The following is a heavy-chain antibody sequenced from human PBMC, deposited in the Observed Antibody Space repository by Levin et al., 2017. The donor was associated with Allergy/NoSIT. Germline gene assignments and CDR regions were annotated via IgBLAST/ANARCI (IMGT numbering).Heavy chain of an antibody. Sequence: SETLSLTCTVSGGSISSNNYYWGWIRQPPGKGLEWIGSIYYSGSTYYNPSLKSRVTISVDTSKNQFSLKLTSVTAADTAVYYCARGVVWSGYQMDVWGQGTTVTVSS. CDR3: ARGVVWSGYQMDV. J-gene: IGHJ6*02. D-gene: IGHD3-3*01. CDR2: IYYSGST. V-gene: IGHV4-39*07. CDR1: GGSISSNNYY.